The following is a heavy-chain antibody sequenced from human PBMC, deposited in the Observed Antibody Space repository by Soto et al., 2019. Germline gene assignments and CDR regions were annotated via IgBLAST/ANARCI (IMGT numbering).Heavy chain of an antibody. D-gene: IGHD6-6*01. V-gene: IGHV1-8*01. CDR1: GYTFTSYD. J-gene: IGHJ6*03. CDR2: MNPNSGNT. CDR3: ARRPPLESRAGYYYYYMDV. Sequence: ASVKVSCKASGYTFTSYDINWVRQATGQGLEWMGWMNPNSGNTGYAQKFQGRVTMTRNTSISTAYMELSSLRSEDTAVYYCARRPPLESRAGYYYYYMDVWGKGTTVTVSS.